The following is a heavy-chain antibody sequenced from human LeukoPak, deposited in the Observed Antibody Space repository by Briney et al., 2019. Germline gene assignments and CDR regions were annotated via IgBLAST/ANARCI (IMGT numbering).Heavy chain of an antibody. Sequence: GGSLRLSCAASGFTFSDSFMNWIRQAPGKGLEWLSYISHSGSNLDYAESVRGRFTISRDNANHSLYLQINSLRAEDTAVYYCARGDSSGVPDYWSQGTLVTVSS. CDR2: ISHSGSNL. CDR3: ARGDSSGVPDY. J-gene: IGHJ4*02. V-gene: IGHV3-11*01. D-gene: IGHD3-22*01. CDR1: GFTFSDSF.